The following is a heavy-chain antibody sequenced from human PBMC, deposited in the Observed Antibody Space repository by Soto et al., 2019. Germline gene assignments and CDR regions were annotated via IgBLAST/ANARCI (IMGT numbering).Heavy chain of an antibody. CDR2: IYSGGST. CDR1: GFTVSSNY. Sequence: EVQLVESGGGLVQPGGSLRLSCAASGFTVSSNYMSWVRQAPGKGLEWVSVIYSGGSTYYADSVKGRFTISRDNSKNTMSLQMNSLRAEDTAVYYCARPWYYYGSGSSYYYYGMDVWGQGTTVTVSS. V-gene: IGHV3-66*04. D-gene: IGHD3-10*01. J-gene: IGHJ6*02. CDR3: ARPWYYYGSGSSYYYYGMDV.